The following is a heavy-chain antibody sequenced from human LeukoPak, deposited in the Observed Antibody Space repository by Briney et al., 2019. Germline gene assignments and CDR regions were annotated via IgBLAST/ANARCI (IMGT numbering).Heavy chain of an antibody. CDR2: INPSGGST. CDR3: ARDVTMVRGARYRPYKWFDP. J-gene: IGHJ5*02. D-gene: IGHD3-10*01. V-gene: IGHV1-46*01. Sequence: GASVKVSCKASGYTFTSYYMHWVRQAPGQGLEWMGIINPSGGSTSYAQKFQGRVTMTRDMSTSTVYMELSSLRSEDTAVYYCARDVTMVRGARYRPYKWFDPWGQGTLVTVSS. CDR1: GYTFTSYY.